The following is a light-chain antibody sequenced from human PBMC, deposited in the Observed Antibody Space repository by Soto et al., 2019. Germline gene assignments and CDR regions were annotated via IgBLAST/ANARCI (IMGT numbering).Light chain of an antibody. J-gene: IGLJ2*01. CDR2: SNN. V-gene: IGLV1-44*01. Sequence: QSVLTQPPSASGTPGQRVTISCSGSSSNIGSNTVNWYQQLPGTAPKLHIYSNNQRPSGVPDRFSGTKSGTSASLAISGLQSEDEADDYCAAWGDSLNGPVFGGGTKLTVL. CDR1: SSNIGSNT. CDR3: AAWGDSLNGPV.